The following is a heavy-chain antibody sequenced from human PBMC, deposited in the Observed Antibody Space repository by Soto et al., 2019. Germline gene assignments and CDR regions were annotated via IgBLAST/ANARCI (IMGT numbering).Heavy chain of an antibody. V-gene: IGHV3-53*01. D-gene: IGHD6-25*01. Sequence: EVQLVESGGGLIQPGGSLRLSCAVSGFSVSNTYMSWVRQAPGKGLEWISVIYRGRATYYADSVKGRFTISRDDSRNTVYLQMNSLTPEDTAVYLCARDRSDSSRADSFDIWGQGTMVTVSS. CDR2: IYRGRAT. CDR1: GFSVSNTY. J-gene: IGHJ3*02. CDR3: ARDRSDSSRADSFDI.